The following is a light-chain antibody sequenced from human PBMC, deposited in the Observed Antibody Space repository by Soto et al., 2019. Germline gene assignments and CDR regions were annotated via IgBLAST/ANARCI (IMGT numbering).Light chain of an antibody. CDR1: SSNIGNNI. CDR3: CSYAGNNIFV. J-gene: IGLJ1*01. Sequence: QSVLTQTPSASGTPGQRVTISCSGRSSNIGNNIVNWYQQLPGTAPRRLIHSNNRRPSGVPDRFSGSKSGTSASLAINGLQSEDEADYYCCSYAGNNIFVFGTGTKVTVL. CDR2: SNN. V-gene: IGLV1-44*01.